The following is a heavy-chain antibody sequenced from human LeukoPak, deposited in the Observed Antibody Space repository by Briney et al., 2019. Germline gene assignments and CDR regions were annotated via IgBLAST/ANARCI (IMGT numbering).Heavy chain of an antibody. CDR2: ISSSGRNI. D-gene: IGHD3-9*01. J-gene: IGHJ4*02. Sequence: GGSLRLSCAASGFTFSNYEFNWVRQAPGKGLEWVSYISSSGRNIYYADSVKGRFTISRDNSKNTLYLQMSSLRAEDTAVYYCVKDLLTGYYPFDYWGQGTLVTVSS. CDR3: VKDLLTGYYPFDY. CDR1: GFTFSNYE. V-gene: IGHV3-48*03.